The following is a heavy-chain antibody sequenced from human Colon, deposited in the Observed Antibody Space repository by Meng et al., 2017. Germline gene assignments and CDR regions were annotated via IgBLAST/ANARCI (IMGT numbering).Heavy chain of an antibody. J-gene: IGHJ3*02. CDR1: GFTFSSYE. CDR2: ISSSGSTI. CDR3: QKSYDSSGYDAFDI. D-gene: IGHD3-22*01. V-gene: IGHV3-48*03. Sequence: GESLKISCAASGFTFSSYEMNWVRQAPGKGLEWVSYISSSGSTIYYAASVKGRFTISRDNAKNSLYLQMNSLRAEDTAVYYCQKSYDSSGYDAFDIWGQGTMVTVSS.